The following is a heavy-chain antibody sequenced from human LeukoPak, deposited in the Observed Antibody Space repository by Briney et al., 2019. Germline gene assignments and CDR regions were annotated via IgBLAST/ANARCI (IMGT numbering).Heavy chain of an antibody. CDR3: ARGSHYFDF. Sequence: PGGSLSLSCAASGFTFSVHEMNWVRQAPGKRLEWLSYISDNSRTIYYADSVDGRFTISRDNGKNSLYLHMNRLTVEDTAIYYCARGSHYFDFWGRGTLVTVSS. V-gene: IGHV3-48*03. D-gene: IGHD6-25*01. CDR1: GFTFSVHE. CDR2: ISDNSRTI. J-gene: IGHJ4*02.